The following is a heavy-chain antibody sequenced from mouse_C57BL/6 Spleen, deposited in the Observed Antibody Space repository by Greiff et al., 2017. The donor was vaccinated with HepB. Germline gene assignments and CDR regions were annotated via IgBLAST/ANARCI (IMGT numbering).Heavy chain of an antibody. V-gene: IGHV1-80*01. D-gene: IGHD1-1*01. CDR1: GYAFSSYW. Sequence: QVHVKQSGAELVKPGASVKISCKASGYAFSSYWMNWVKQRPGKGLEWIGQIYPGDGDTNYNGKFKGKATLTADKSSSTAYMQLSSLTSEDSAVYFCARGIYGSSYWYFDVWGTGTTVTVSS. J-gene: IGHJ1*03. CDR2: IYPGDGDT. CDR3: ARGIYGSSYWYFDV.